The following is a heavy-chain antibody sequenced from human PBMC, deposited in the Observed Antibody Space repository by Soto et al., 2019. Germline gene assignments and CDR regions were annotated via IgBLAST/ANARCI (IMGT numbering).Heavy chain of an antibody. CDR3: AREYYLVLTGYYNDY. V-gene: IGHV3-74*01. J-gene: IGHJ4*02. CDR1: GLRFRSYW. D-gene: IGHD3-9*01. Sequence: EVQLVESGGGLVHSGGALGLSCVASGLRFRSYWMHWVRQAPGRGLVWVARISSDGTTTTYADSANGRITVSRDNAANTLYLQMSSLRAEDTAVYYCAREYYLVLTGYYNDYWGQGNLVTVSS. CDR2: ISSDGTTT.